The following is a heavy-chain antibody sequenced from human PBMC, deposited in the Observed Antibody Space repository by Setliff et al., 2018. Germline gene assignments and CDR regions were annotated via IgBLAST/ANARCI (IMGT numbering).Heavy chain of an antibody. CDR1: DDSMNSGAYY. CDR3: ARSGEYIWGSYRPYYFDH. CDR2: IDYSGTI. V-gene: IGHV4-39*07. J-gene: IGHJ4*02. Sequence: PSETLSLTCIVSDDSMNSGAYYWGWIRQPPGQGLEWIGSIDYSGTIYYNPSLTSRVTISVDTSKHQVSLKLSSVTAADTAVYYCARSGEYIWGSYRPYYFDHWGQGTLVTVSS. D-gene: IGHD3-16*02.